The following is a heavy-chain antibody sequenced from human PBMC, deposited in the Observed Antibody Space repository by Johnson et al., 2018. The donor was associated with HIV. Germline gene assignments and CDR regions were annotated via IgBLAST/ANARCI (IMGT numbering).Heavy chain of an antibody. CDR3: ARESIVGATEDDAFDI. V-gene: IGHV3-30-3*01. CDR1: GFTFGGYT. D-gene: IGHD1-26*01. Sequence: QVQLVESGGGVVQPGRSLRLSCAASGFTFGGYTMYWVRQAPGEGLEWLAIISSDGSDQYYTDSVKGRFTISRDNSQNTLFMQMNSLRIEDTAVYYCARESIVGATEDDAFDIWGQGTMVTVSS. CDR2: ISSDGSDQ. J-gene: IGHJ3*02.